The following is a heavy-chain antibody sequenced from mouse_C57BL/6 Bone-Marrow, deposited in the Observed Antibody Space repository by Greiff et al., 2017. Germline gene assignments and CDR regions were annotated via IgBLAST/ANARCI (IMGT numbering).Heavy chain of an antibody. CDR3: ARQGRGYAMDY. CDR2: ISSGGSYT. V-gene: IGHV5-6*01. CDR1: GFTFSSYG. Sequence: EVKVVESGGDLVKPGGSLKLSCAASGFTFSSYGMSWVRQTPDKRLEWVATISSGGSYTYYPDSVKGRFTIYRDNAKNTLYLQMSSLKSEETAMYYCARQGRGYAMDYWGQGTSVTVSS. J-gene: IGHJ4*01.